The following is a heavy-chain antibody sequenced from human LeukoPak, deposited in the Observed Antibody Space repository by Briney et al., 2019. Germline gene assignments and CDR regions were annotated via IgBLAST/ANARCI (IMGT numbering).Heavy chain of an antibody. Sequence: SETLSLTCTVSGGSMNNYYCNWIRQPAGKGLEWIGHIYSSGSTNYNPSLKSRVTMSIDTSKNQFFLKLSSVTAADTAVYYCARRTDYWGQGTLVTVSS. J-gene: IGHJ4*02. CDR1: GGSMNNYY. CDR2: IYSSGST. D-gene: IGHD1-14*01. V-gene: IGHV4-4*07. CDR3: ARRTDY.